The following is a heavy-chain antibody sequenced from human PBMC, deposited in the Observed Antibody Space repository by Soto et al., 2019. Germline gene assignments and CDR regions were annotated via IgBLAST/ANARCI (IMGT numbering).Heavy chain of an antibody. D-gene: IGHD2-15*01. Sequence: EVQLVESGGGLVQPGGSLRLSCAASGFTFSSYWMSWVRQAPGKGPEWVANIKQDGSEKYYVDSVKGRFTISRDNAKNSLYLQMNSLRAEDTAVYYCAREYSGGAFDIWGQGTMVTVSS. CDR3: AREYSGGAFDI. CDR2: IKQDGSEK. CDR1: GFTFSSYW. V-gene: IGHV3-7*01. J-gene: IGHJ3*02.